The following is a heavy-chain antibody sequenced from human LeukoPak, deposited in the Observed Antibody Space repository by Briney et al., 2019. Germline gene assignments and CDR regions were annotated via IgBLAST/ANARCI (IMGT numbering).Heavy chain of an antibody. V-gene: IGHV3-33*01. Sequence: PGRSLRLSCAASGFTFSSYGMHWVRQAPGKGLEWAAVIWYDGSNKYYADSVKGRFTISRDNSKNTLYLQMNSLRAEDTAVYYCARAPIVVVPAANHEEENHYYYGMDVWGKGTTVTVSS. CDR1: GFTFSSYG. J-gene: IGHJ6*04. CDR2: IWYDGSNK. CDR3: ARAPIVVVPAANHEEENHYYYGMDV. D-gene: IGHD2-2*01.